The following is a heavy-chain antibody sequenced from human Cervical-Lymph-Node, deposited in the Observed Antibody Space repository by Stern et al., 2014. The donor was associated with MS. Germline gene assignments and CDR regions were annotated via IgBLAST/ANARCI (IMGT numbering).Heavy chain of an antibody. D-gene: IGHD6-13*01. CDR1: GGTFSSYA. CDR3: AVAAGTYYYYGMDV. Sequence: VKLVQSGAEVKKPGSSGKASCKASGGTFSSYAISWVRQAPGQGLERMGGIIPIFGTANYAQKFQGRVTITADESTSTAYMELSSLRSEDTAVYYCAVAAGTYYYYGMDVWGQGTTVTVSS. J-gene: IGHJ6*02. CDR2: IIPIFGTA. V-gene: IGHV1-69*01.